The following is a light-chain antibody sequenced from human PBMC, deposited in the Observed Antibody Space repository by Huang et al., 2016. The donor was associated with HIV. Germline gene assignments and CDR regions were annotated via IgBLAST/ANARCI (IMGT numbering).Light chain of an antibody. CDR1: QSISSY. V-gene: IGKV1-39*01. Sequence: DIQMTQSQSSLSASVGDRVTITCRASQSISSYLNWYQQKPGKAPKLLIYAASSLQSGVPSRFSGSGSGTDFTLTISSLQPEDFATYYCQQSYRTRTFGQGTKVEIK. CDR3: QQSYRTRT. CDR2: AAS. J-gene: IGKJ1*01.